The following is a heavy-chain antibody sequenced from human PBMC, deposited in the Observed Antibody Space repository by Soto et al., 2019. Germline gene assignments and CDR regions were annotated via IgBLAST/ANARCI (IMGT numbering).Heavy chain of an antibody. Sequence: PSETLSLTCAVYGGSFSGYYWSWIRQPPGKGLEWIGEINHSGSTNYNPSLKSRVTISVDTSKNQFSLKLSSVTAADTAVYYCARVSGWEYYFDYWGQGTLVTVSS. CDR3: ARVSGWEYYFDY. CDR2: INHSGST. V-gene: IGHV4-34*01. J-gene: IGHJ4*02. D-gene: IGHD6-19*01. CDR1: GGSFSGYY.